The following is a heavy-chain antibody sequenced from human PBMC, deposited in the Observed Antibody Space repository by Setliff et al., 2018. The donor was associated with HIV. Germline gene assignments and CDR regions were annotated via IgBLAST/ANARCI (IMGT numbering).Heavy chain of an antibody. Sequence: SETLSLTCTVSGASISSGAYYWSWVRQPAGKGLEWIGHIYTFGDISYNPSLKSRATISVDKSKNQFSLKLSSVTAADTAVYYCARDGPLEGSYRYYYYYMDVWGKGTTVTVS. D-gene: IGHD3-10*01. CDR3: ARDGPLEGSYRYYYYYMDV. CDR2: IYTFGDI. V-gene: IGHV4-61*09. CDR1: GASISSGAYY. J-gene: IGHJ6*03.